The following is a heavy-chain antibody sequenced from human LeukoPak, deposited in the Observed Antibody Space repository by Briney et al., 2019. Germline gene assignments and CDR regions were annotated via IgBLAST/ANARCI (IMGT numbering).Heavy chain of an antibody. J-gene: IGHJ4*02. Sequence: GGSLRLSCAASGFIFSSHGMNWVRQAPGKGLEWVSGISWNSGSIGYADSVKGRFTISRDNAKNSLYLQMNSLRAEDTAVYYCARDTYDILTGEGGFDYWGQGTLVTVSS. CDR2: ISWNSGSI. CDR1: GFIFSSHG. D-gene: IGHD3-9*01. V-gene: IGHV3-9*01. CDR3: ARDTYDILTGEGGFDY.